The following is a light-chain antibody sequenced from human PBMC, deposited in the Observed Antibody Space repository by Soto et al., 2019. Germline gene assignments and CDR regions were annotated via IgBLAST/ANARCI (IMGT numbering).Light chain of an antibody. CDR1: NIGSKS. CDR2: DDS. Sequence: SYELTQPPSVSVAPGQTARITCGGNNIGSKSVHRYQQRPGKAPVLVVYDDSDRPSGIPERVSGSNSGNTGSLTISRVEAGDEADYYIQVWDSSSDEDVFGRGTKVTV. J-gene: IGLJ1*01. CDR3: QVWDSSSDEDV. V-gene: IGLV3-21*02.